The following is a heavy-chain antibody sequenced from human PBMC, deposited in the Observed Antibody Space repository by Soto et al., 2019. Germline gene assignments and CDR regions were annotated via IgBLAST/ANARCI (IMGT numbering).Heavy chain of an antibody. CDR3: ARKWYYYDSSGYGY. J-gene: IGHJ4*02. D-gene: IGHD3-22*01. V-gene: IGHV4-34*01. CDR2: INHSGST. Sequence: SETLSLTCAVYGGSFSGYYWSWIRQPPGKGLEWIGEINHSGSTNYNPSLKSRVTISVDTSKNQFSLKLSSVTAADTAVYYCARKWYYYDSSGYGYWGQGTLVTVSS. CDR1: GGSFSGYY.